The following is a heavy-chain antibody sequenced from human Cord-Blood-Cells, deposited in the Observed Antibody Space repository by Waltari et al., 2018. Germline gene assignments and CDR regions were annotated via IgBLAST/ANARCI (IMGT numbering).Heavy chain of an antibody. Sequence: VQLVESGGGVVQPGRSLRLSCAASGFTFSSYGMHWVRQAPGKGLRWCAVISYEGKNKYYAGSVNGRFTISRDKSKNTLYLRRTSLRAEDTAVYYCAKVRAPLLRAFDICGQGTMVTVSS. D-gene: IGHD3-16*01. CDR2: ISYEGKNK. CDR3: AKVRAPLLRAFDI. J-gene: IGHJ3*02. V-gene: IGHV3-30*18. CDR1: GFTFSSYG.